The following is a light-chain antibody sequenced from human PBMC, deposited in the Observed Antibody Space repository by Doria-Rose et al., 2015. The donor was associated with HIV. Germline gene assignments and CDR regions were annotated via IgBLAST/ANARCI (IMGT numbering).Light chain of an antibody. Sequence: GGIVTITCRASQTVSTYLNWFQQEPGKAPKLLIYAASRLQSGVPSRFSGSGSGTDFTLTISGLQPGDFATYYCQQTYSSPPWTFGQGTKVEMK. CDR1: QTVSTY. J-gene: IGKJ1*01. CDR3: QQTYSSPPWT. V-gene: IGKV1-39*01. CDR2: AAS.